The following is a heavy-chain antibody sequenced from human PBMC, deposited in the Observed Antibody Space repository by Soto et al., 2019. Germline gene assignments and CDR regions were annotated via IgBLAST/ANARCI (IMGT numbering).Heavy chain of an antibody. D-gene: IGHD2-2*01. Sequence: PGESLKISCKGSGCSFTSYWIGWVRQMPGKGLEWMGIIYPGDSDTRYSPSFQGQVTISADKSISTAYLQWSSLKASDTAMYYCARLLGYCSSTSCPGYYGMDVWGQGTTVTVSS. CDR2: IYPGDSDT. CDR1: GCSFTSYW. V-gene: IGHV5-51*01. CDR3: ARLLGYCSSTSCPGYYGMDV. J-gene: IGHJ6*02.